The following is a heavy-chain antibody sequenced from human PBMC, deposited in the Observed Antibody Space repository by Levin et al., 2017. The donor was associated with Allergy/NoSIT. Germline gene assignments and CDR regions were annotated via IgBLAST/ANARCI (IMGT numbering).Heavy chain of an antibody. V-gene: IGHV1-3*01. D-gene: IGHD6-6*01. Sequence: ASVKVSCKASGYTFTSYAMHWVRQAPGQRLEWMGWINAGNGNTKYSQKFQGRVTITRDTSASTAYMELSSLRSKDTAVYYCARRYSSSTVYYFDYWGQGTLVTVSS. CDR1: GYTFTSYA. CDR2: INAGNGNT. J-gene: IGHJ4*02. CDR3: ARRYSSSTVYYFDY.